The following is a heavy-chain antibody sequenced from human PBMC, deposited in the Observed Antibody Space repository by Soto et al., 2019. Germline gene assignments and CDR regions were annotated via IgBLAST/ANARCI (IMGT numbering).Heavy chain of an antibody. V-gene: IGHV3-30-3*01. CDR1: GFTFSSYA. CDR2: ISYDGSNK. Sequence: GGSLRLSCAASGFTFSSYAMHWVRQAPGKGLEWVAVISYDGSNKYYADSVKGRFTISRDNSKNTLYLQMNSLRAEDTAVYYCARDHPGDYYDSSGYNWFDPWGQGTLVTVSS. D-gene: IGHD3-22*01. CDR3: ARDHPGDYYDSSGYNWFDP. J-gene: IGHJ5*02.